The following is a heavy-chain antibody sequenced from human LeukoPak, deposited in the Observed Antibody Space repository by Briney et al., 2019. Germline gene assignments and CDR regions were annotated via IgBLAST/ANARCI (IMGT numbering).Heavy chain of an antibody. Sequence: ASVKVSCKASGGTFSSYAISWVRQAPGQGLEWMGWVSAYSGNTNYAQKLQGRVTMTTDTSTSTAYMELRSLRSDDTAVYYCARGDGTVGDWYFDLWGRGTLVTVSS. CDR3: ARGDGTVGDWYFDL. J-gene: IGHJ2*01. CDR1: GGTFSSYA. V-gene: IGHV1-18*01. CDR2: VSAYSGNT. D-gene: IGHD1/OR15-1a*01.